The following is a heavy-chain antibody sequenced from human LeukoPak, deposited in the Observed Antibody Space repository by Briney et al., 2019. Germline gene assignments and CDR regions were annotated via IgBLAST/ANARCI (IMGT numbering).Heavy chain of an antibody. Sequence: SETLSLTCSVSSGFISNYYWSWIRQPAGKGLEWIGRISTSGNTNYSPSLKSRVTMSVDTSKNQFFLNLRSVTAADTAVYYCARGRGGVVVTIDYWGQGTLVTVSS. D-gene: IGHD3-22*01. V-gene: IGHV4-4*07. J-gene: IGHJ4*02. CDR1: SGFISNYY. CDR2: ISTSGNT. CDR3: ARGRGGVVVTIDY.